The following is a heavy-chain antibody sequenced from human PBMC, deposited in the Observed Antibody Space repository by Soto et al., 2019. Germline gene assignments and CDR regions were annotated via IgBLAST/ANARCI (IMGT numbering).Heavy chain of an antibody. V-gene: IGHV1-46*01. J-gene: IGHJ3*02. D-gene: IGHD4-17*01. CDR1: GYTFTSYY. CDR2: INPSGGST. CDR3: ARDLRLRTDLDAFDI. Sequence: GASVRVSCKASGYTFTSYYMHWGRQAPGQGLKWMGIINPSGGSTSYAQKFQGRVTMTRDTSTSTVYMELSSLRSEDTAVYYCARDLRLRTDLDAFDIWGQGTMVTVSS.